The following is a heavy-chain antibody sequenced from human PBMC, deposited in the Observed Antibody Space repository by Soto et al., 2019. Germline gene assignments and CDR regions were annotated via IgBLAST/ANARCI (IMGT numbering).Heavy chain of an antibody. J-gene: IGHJ4*02. D-gene: IGHD6-13*01. V-gene: IGHV3-48*03. Sequence: GGSLRLSCVGSGFTFSYNEMNWVRQTPGKGLEWVSFSGSSGSKIYYAESVKGRFTISRDNAKNSLFLQMNSLRAEDTGVYYCARGPLSLYSADFRWGRGTPVTVSS. CDR3: ARGPLSLYSADFR. CDR1: GFTFSYNE. CDR2: SGSSGSKI.